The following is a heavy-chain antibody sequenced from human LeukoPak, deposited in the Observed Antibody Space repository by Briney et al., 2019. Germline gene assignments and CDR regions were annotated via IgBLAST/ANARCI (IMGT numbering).Heavy chain of an antibody. CDR3: ARRGGSSSRRSPIDY. D-gene: IGHD6-6*01. J-gene: IGHJ4*02. V-gene: IGHV3-23*01. CDR2: LSGSGITT. Sequence: GGSLRLSCAASGFTFSNSAMSWVRQAPGKGLEWVSTLSGSGITTYYADSVKGRFTISRDNAKNSLFLQMNGLRAEDTAVYYCARRGGSSSRRSPIDYWGQGTLVTVSS. CDR1: GFTFSNSA.